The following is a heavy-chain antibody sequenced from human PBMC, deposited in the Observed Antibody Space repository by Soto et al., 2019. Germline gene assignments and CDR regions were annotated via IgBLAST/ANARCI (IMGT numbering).Heavy chain of an antibody. CDR1: GFTFSSYA. J-gene: IGHJ6*02. V-gene: IGHV3-30-3*01. D-gene: IGHD1-20*01. CDR2: ISYDGSNK. Sequence: QEQLVESGGGVVQPGRSLRLSCAASGFTFSSYAMHWVRQAPGKGLGWVAIISYDGSNKYHADSVKGRFTISRDNSXXTLYLQMNSLRAEDTAVYYCAREEVSARKHYGMDVWGQGTTVTVSS. CDR3: AREEVSARKHYGMDV.